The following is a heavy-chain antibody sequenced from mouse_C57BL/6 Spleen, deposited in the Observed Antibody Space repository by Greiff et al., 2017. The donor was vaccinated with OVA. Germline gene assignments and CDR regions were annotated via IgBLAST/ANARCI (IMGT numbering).Heavy chain of an antibody. CDR3: ARHYGSSYNYAMDY. J-gene: IGHJ4*01. V-gene: IGHV5-4*03. CDR1: GFTFSSYA. CDR2: ISDGGSYT. Sequence: EVMLVASGGGLVKPGGSLKLSCAASGFTFSSYAMSWVRQTPEKRLEWVATISDGGSYTYYPDNGKGRFTISRDNAKNNLYLQMSHLKSEDTAMYYCARHYGSSYNYAMDYWGQGTSVTVSS. D-gene: IGHD1-1*01.